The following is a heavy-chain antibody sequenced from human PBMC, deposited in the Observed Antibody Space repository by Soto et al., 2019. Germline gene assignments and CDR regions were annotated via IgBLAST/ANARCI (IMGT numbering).Heavy chain of an antibody. CDR3: ARVRTYYDILTGYYNRAFDI. Sequence: GGSLRLSCAASGFTFSSYAMSWVRQAPGKGLEWVSAISGSGGSTYYADSVKGRFTISRDNAKNTLYLQMNSLRAEDTAVYYCARVRTYYDILTGYYNRAFDIWGQGTMVTVSS. D-gene: IGHD3-9*01. V-gene: IGHV3-23*01. CDR2: ISGSGGST. CDR1: GFTFSSYA. J-gene: IGHJ3*02.